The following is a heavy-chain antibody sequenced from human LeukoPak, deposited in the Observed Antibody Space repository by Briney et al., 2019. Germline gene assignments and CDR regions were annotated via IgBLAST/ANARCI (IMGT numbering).Heavy chain of an antibody. D-gene: IGHD3-10*01. V-gene: IGHV4-38-2*02. CDR3: ARDGSGSYFDY. Sequence: PSQTLSLTFTVSGYSISSGYYWGWIRQPPGKELEWIGIIYHSGSTYDNPSPKSRVTISVDTSKNQFPLKMSSVTAADTAVYYCARDGSGSYFDYWGQGTLVTVSS. CDR2: IYHSGST. CDR1: GYSISSGYY. J-gene: IGHJ4*02.